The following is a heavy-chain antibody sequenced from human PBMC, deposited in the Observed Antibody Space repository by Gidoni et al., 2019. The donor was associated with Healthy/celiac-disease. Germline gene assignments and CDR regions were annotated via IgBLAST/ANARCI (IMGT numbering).Heavy chain of an antibody. D-gene: IGHD6-6*01. J-gene: IGHJ3*02. CDR1: GFTFRRYA. V-gene: IGHV3-23*01. Sequence: EVQLLESGGGLVQPGGSLRLSWSASGFTFRRYAMCWVRQGLGKGLEWVSAISGRCGSTYYAYSVKVRFTISRDNSKNTLYLQMNSLRAEDTAVYYCAKDQGYSSSLNAFDIWGQGTMVTVSS. CDR3: AKDQGYSSSLNAFDI. CDR2: ISGRCGST.